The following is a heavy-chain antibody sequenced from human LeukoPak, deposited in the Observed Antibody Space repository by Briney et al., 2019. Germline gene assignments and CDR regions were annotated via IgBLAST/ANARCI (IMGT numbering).Heavy chain of an antibody. D-gene: IGHD3-22*01. CDR3: AGEYYYDSSGYYSGWYFDL. CDR1: GGSISSYY. V-gene: IGHV4-4*07. Sequence: NPSETLSLTCTVSGGSISSYYWSWIRQPAGKGLEWIGRIYTSGRTNYNPSLKSRVAMSVDTSKNQFSLKLSSVAAADTAVYYCAGEYYYDSSGYYSGWYFDLWGRGTLVTVSS. J-gene: IGHJ2*01. CDR2: IYTSGRT.